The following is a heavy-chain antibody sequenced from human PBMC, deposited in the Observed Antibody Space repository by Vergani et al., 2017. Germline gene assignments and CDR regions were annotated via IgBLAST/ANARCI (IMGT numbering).Heavy chain of an antibody. CDR1: GCSISSGSYY. J-gene: IGHJ4*02. V-gene: IGHV4-61*02. CDR2: IYTSGST. Sequence: QVQLQESGPGLVKPSQTLSLTCTVSGCSISSGSYYWSWIRQPAGKGLEWIGRIYTSGSTNYNPSLKSRVTISVDTSKNQFSLKLSSVTAADTAVYYCARERCSGGSCYSNWGQGTLVTVSS. CDR3: ARERCSGGSCYSN. D-gene: IGHD2-15*01.